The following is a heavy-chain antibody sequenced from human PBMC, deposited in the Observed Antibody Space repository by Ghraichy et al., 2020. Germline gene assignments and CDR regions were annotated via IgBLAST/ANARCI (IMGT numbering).Heavy chain of an antibody. CDR3: VRVGYSGWNFDN. J-gene: IGHJ4*02. D-gene: IGHD5-12*01. CDR1: GFTFSRYW. Sequence: GGSLRLSCAASGFTFSRYWMHWVRQVPGEGPAWVSRINQDMSSIGYAAPVKGRFTISRDNARNTLYLQMNDLRVEDTAVYYCVRVGYSGWNFDNWGQGTLVTVSS. CDR2: INQDMSSI. V-gene: IGHV3-74*01.